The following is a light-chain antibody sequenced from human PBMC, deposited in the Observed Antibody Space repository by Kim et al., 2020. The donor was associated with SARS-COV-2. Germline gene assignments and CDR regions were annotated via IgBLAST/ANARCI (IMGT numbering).Light chain of an antibody. CDR2: GAS. J-gene: IGKJ3*01. Sequence: SPGESTALSCRARQSVSSSYLAWYQQKPGQAPRLLIYGASSRATGIPDRFSGSGSGTDFTLTISRLEPEDFAVYYCQQYGSSPFTFGPGTKVDIK. CDR3: QQYGSSPFT. CDR1: QSVSSSY. V-gene: IGKV3-20*01.